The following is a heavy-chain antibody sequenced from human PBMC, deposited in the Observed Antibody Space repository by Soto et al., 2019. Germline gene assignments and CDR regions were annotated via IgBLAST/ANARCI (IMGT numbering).Heavy chain of an antibody. Sequence: SETLPLTCTASAGSPSANSYYRNWLRLPPGKGLQWVGHTSHTAIIQYSPSTKSRAFISLDTPKNQLSLSSSSVTVADTAVSHCVRESVYNFDSSGTELWFDPWGQGALVTVSS. CDR3: VRESVYNFDSSGTELWFDP. CDR1: AGSPSANSYY. D-gene: IGHD6-19*01. V-gene: IGHV4-61*01. CDR2: TSHTAII. J-gene: IGHJ5*02.